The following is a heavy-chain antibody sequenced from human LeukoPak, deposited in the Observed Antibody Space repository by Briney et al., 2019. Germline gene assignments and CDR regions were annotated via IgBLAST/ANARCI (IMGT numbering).Heavy chain of an antibody. V-gene: IGHV3-23*01. D-gene: IGHD3-10*01. CDR3: AKSDCASDGCKLLNY. CDR2: ISGSGDAT. Sequence: GGSLRLSCAVSGFMFSQHTMSWVRQAPGKRLEWVSSISGSGDATRYADSVTGRFTISRDNAKNTLSLQMNSLRAEDTAVYYCAKSDCASDGCKLLNYWGQGTLVTASS. CDR1: GFMFSQHT. J-gene: IGHJ4*02.